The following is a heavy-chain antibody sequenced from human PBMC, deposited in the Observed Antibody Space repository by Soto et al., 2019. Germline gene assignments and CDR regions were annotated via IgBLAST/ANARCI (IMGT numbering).Heavy chain of an antibody. D-gene: IGHD6-13*01. Sequence: QVQLQESGPGLVKPSGTLSLTCAVSGGSISSSNWWSWVRQPPGKGLEWIGEIYHSGSTNYNPSLKRRVTVSVDRSKTQFSLKLSPVTAADTAVYDCARVPYSSSHEYYFDYWGQGTLVTVSS. CDR2: IYHSGST. V-gene: IGHV4-4*02. CDR1: GGSISSSNW. CDR3: ARVPYSSSHEYYFDY. J-gene: IGHJ4*02.